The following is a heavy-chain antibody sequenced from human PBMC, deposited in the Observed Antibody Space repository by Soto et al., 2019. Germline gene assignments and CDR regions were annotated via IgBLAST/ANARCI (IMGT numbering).Heavy chain of an antibody. CDR2: ISSSGSTI. Sequence: GGSLRLSCAASGFTFSDYYMSWIRQAPGKGLEWVSYISSSGSTIYYADSVNGRFTISRDNAKNSLYLQMNSLRAEDTAVYYCARGKYYDFWSGTFKKKRYYYYGMDVWGQGTTVTV. D-gene: IGHD3-3*01. CDR3: ARGKYYDFWSGTFKKKRYYYYGMDV. J-gene: IGHJ6*02. CDR1: GFTFSDYY. V-gene: IGHV3-11*01.